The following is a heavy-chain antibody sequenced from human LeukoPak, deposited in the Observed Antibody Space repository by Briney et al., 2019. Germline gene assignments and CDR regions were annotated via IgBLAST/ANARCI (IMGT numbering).Heavy chain of an antibody. CDR2: ITPSGGST. J-gene: IGHJ3*02. CDR3: ARSEHCSSTNCARGAFDI. Sequence: ASVKVSCKASGYTFTSYYMHWVRQAPGQGLEWMGIITPSGGSTSYAQKFQGRVTMTRNTSISTAYMELSSLRSEDTAVYYCARSEHCSSTNCARGAFDIWGQGTMVTVSS. V-gene: IGHV1-46*01. CDR1: GYTFTSYY. D-gene: IGHD2-2*01.